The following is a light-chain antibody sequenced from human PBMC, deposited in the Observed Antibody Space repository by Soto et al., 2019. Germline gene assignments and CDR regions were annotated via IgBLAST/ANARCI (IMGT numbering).Light chain of an antibody. V-gene: IGKV1-39*01. CDR2: AAS. Sequence: DIQMTQSPSSLSASVGDRVTITCRASQSISSYLNWYQQKPGKAPKLLIYAASSLQSGVPSRLSGSGSGTDFNVAISSLQPEDFAIFYCQLSYSTPPPFGAGTRVNI. CDR1: QSISSY. J-gene: IGKJ3*01. CDR3: QLSYSTPPP.